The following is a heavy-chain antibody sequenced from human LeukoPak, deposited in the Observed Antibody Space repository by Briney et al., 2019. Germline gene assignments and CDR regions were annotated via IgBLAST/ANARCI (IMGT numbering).Heavy chain of an antibody. V-gene: IGHV4-34*01. CDR1: GGSFSGYY. D-gene: IGHD6-19*01. CDR3: ARGSIAVALGN. Sequence: SETLSLTCAVYGGSFSGYYWSWIRQPPGKGLEWIGEINHSGSTNYNPSLKSRVTISVDTSKNQFSLKLGSVTAADTAVYYCARGSIAVALGNWGQGTLVTVSS. CDR2: INHSGST. J-gene: IGHJ4*02.